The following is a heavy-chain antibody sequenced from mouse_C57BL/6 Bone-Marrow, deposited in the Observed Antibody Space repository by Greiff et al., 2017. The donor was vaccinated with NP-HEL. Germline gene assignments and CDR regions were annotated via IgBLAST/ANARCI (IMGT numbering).Heavy chain of an antibody. D-gene: IGHD1-1*02. CDR2: IYPGGGYT. J-gene: IGHJ2*01. CDR3: ARGGGLWYFDY. Sequence: VQLVESGAELVRPGTSVKMSCKASGYTFTNYWIGWAKQRPGHGLEWIGDIYPGGGYTNYNEKFKGNATLTADKASSTAYMQVSSLTSEDSAIYYGARGGGLWYFDYWGQGTTLTVSS. CDR1: GYTFTNYW. V-gene: IGHV1-63*01.